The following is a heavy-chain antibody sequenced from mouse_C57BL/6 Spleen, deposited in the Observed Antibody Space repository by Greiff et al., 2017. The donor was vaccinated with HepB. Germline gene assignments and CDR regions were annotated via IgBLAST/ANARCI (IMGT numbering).Heavy chain of an antibody. CDR2: IYPGDGDT. V-gene: IGHV1-80*01. CDR3: ARGNGVVDYFDY. CDR1: GYAFSSYW. J-gene: IGHJ2*01. D-gene: IGHD1-1*01. Sequence: VQLQQSGAELVKPGASVKISCKASGYAFSSYWMNWVKQRPGKGLEWIGQIYPGDGDTNYNGKFKGKATLTADKSSSTAYMQLSSLTSEDSAVYFCARGNGVVDYFDYWGQGTTLTVSS.